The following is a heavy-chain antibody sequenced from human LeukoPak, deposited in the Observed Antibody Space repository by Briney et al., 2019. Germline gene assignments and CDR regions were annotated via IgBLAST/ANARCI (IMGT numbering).Heavy chain of an antibody. CDR2: IKSKTDGGTT. Sequence: GGSLRLSCAAPGFTFSNAWMSWVRQAPGKGLEWVGRIKSKTDGGTTDYAAPVKGRFTISRDDSKNTLYLQMNSLKTEDTAVYYCTTDYGDYGRAFDIWGQGTMVTVSS. CDR1: GFTFSNAW. CDR3: TTDYGDYGRAFDI. V-gene: IGHV3-15*01. J-gene: IGHJ3*02. D-gene: IGHD4-17*01.